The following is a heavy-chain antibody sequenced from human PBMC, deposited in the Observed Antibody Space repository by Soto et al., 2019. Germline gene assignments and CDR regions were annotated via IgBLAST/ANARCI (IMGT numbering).Heavy chain of an antibody. D-gene: IGHD6-19*01. CDR2: TYYRSKWYN. CDR3: ARAALQWLVPSDAFDI. CDR1: GESVCSNSAA. V-gene: IGHV6-1*01. Sequence: SQTLSLTCAISGESVCSNSAAWNWIRQSPSRGLEWLGRTYYRSKWYNDYAVSVKSRITINPDTSKNQFSLQLNSVTPEDTAVYYCARAALQWLVPSDAFDIWGQGTMVTV. J-gene: IGHJ3*02.